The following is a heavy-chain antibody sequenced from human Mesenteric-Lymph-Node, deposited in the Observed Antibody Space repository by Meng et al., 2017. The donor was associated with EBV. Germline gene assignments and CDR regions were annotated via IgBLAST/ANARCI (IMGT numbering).Heavy chain of an antibody. Sequence: QVRLQESGPGLVRPSETLSLTCDVSGDSISSSHWWSWVRQIPGKGLEWIGEIHYIGTPTYNPSLKSRVTMSVDKSRNQFSLKLSSVTAADTAVYYCARESTGSTRILWGLFDYWGQGTLVTVSS. D-gene: IGHD2-2*01. CDR3: ARESTGSTRILWGLFDY. J-gene: IGHJ4*02. CDR2: IHYIGTP. V-gene: IGHV4/OR15-8*01. CDR1: GDSISSSHW.